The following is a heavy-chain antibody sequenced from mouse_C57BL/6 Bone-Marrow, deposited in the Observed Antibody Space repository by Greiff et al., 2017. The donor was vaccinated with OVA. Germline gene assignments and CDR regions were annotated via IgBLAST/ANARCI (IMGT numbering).Heavy chain of an antibody. CDR2: LHPSDSDT. D-gene: IGHD1-1*01. J-gene: IGHJ2*01. CDR1: GYTFTSYW. CDR3: AMEMAFYYYGSSYVY. Sequence: QVQLQQPGAELVKPGASVKVSCKASGYTFTSYWMHWVKQRPGPGLEWIGRLHPSDSDTNYNQKFKGKATLTVEQSSRTAYMQLSSLTSDDSSVYDCAMEMAFYYYGSSYVYWGQGTTLAVSS. V-gene: IGHV1-74*01.